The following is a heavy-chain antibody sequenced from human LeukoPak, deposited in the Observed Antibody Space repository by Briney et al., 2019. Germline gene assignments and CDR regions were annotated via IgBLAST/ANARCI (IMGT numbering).Heavy chain of an antibody. CDR1: GYTFTGYY. Sequence: ASVKVSCKASGYTFTGYYMHWVRQAPGQGLEWMGWINPNSGGTNYAQKFQGRVTMTRDTSISTAYMELSRLRSDVTAVYYCARLSGIAAAVGYWGQGTLVTVSS. D-gene: IGHD6-13*01. CDR3: ARLSGIAAAVGY. J-gene: IGHJ4*02. CDR2: INPNSGGT. V-gene: IGHV1-2*02.